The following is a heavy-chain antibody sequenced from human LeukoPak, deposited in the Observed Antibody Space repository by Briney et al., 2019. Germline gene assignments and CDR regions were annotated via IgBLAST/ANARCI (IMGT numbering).Heavy chain of an antibody. V-gene: IGHV3-74*01. D-gene: IGHD3-10*01. CDR1: GFTFSSYW. Sequence: GGSLRLSCAASGFTFSSYWMHWVRQAPGKGLVWVSHINSDGSSTSYADSVKGRFTISRDNAKNTLHLLMNSLRAEDTAVHYCARDPYYGSGYYYYYYMDVWGKGTTVTVSS. CDR3: ARDPYYGSGYYYYYYMDV. CDR2: INSDGSST. J-gene: IGHJ6*03.